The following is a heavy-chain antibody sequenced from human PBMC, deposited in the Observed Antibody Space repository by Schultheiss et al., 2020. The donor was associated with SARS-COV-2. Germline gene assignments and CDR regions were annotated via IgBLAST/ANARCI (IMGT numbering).Heavy chain of an antibody. CDR1: GGSISSGGYY. CDR3: VRGRSLNSGGFGVWWFDP. CDR2: IYYSGST. D-gene: IGHD3-3*01. Sequence: SETLSLTCAVSGGSISSGGYYWSWIRQHPGKGLEWIGYIYYSGSTYYNPSLKSRVTISVDTSKNQFSLKLSSVTAADTAVYYCVRGRSLNSGGFGVWWFDPWGQGTLVTVSS. V-gene: IGHV4-31*11. J-gene: IGHJ5*02.